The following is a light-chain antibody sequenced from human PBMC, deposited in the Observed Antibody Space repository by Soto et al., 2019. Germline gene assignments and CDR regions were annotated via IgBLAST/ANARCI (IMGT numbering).Light chain of an antibody. J-gene: IGKJ4*01. V-gene: IGKV3-20*01. CDR3: QKYNSVQLT. Sequence: RVLTPAPSSLSLSPPKNATLSFKSSQTVSASYLAWYQHKPGQSPRHLIYGASMRATGIPDRFIGSGSGTDFTLTISSQQPEVVATYYCQKYNSVQLTLGGGTKVEIK. CDR2: GAS. CDR1: QTVSASY.